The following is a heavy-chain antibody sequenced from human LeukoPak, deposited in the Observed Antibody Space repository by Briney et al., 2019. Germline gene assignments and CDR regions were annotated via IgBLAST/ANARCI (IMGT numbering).Heavy chain of an antibody. CDR2: FDPEDDET. Sequence: ASVKVSCKVSGYTLTELSMHWVRQAPGKGLEWMGGFDPEDDETIYAQKFQGRVTMTEDTSTDTAYMELSGLRSEDTAVYYCATGNWRRWFGEPPFDYWGQGTLVTVSS. J-gene: IGHJ4*02. V-gene: IGHV1-24*01. D-gene: IGHD3-10*01. CDR3: ATGNWRRWFGEPPFDY. CDR1: GYTLTELS.